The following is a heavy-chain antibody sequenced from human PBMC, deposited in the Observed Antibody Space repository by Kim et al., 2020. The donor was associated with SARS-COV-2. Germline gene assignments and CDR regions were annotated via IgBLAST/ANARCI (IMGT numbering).Heavy chain of an antibody. Sequence: SETLSLTCTVSGGSISSGDYYWSWIRQPPGKGREWVRYIYYSGSNYYNPSLKSRVTISVDTSKNQFSLKLSSVTAADTAVYYCGRADSSGYYYWGHGTMV. D-gene: IGHD3-22*01. CDR2: IYYSGSN. V-gene: IGHV4-30-4*01. J-gene: IGHJ3*01. CDR3: GRADSSGYYY. CDR1: GGSISSGDYY.